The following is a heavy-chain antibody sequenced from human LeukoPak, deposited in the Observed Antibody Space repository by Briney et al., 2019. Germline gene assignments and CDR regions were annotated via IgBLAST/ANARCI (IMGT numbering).Heavy chain of an antibody. CDR3: ASSRSQMTTVTSFDY. D-gene: IGHD4-11*01. CDR2: MNPNSGNT. J-gene: IGHJ4*02. Sequence: ASVKVSCKASGYTFTRYDINWVRQATGQGLEWMGWMNPNSGNTGYAQKFQGRVTMTRNTSISTAYMELSSLRSEDSAVYYCASSRSQMTTVTSFDYWGQGTLVTVSS. V-gene: IGHV1-8*01. CDR1: GYTFTRYD.